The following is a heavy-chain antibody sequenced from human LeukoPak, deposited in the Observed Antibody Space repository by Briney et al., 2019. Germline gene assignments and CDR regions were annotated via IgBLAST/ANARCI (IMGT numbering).Heavy chain of an antibody. J-gene: IGHJ3*02. Sequence: SETLSLTCAVYGGSFSGYYWSWIRQPPGKGLEWIGEINHSGSTNYNPSLKSRVTISVDTSKNQFSLKLSSVTAADTAVYYCARENGYLNAFDIWGQGTMVTVSS. CDR3: ARENGYLNAFDI. V-gene: IGHV4-34*01. CDR2: INHSGST. D-gene: IGHD5-18*01. CDR1: GGSFSGYY.